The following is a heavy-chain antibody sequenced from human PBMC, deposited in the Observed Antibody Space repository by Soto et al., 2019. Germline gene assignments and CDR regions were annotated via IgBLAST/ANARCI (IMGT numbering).Heavy chain of an antibody. Sequence: ASVKVSCKASGYTFSGVYMHWVRQAPGQGLEWMGWINPNSGGTKSAEKFQGRVTMTRDTSISTAYMELSRLTSDDTAVYYCASAAVTGTAGLDFWGQGTQVTAPQ. V-gene: IGHV1-2*02. CDR1: GYTFSGVY. CDR2: INPNSGGT. D-gene: IGHD6-19*01. CDR3: ASAAVTGTAGLDF. J-gene: IGHJ4*02.